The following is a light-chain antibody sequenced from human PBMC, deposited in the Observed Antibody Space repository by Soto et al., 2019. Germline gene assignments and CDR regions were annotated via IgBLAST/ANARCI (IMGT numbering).Light chain of an antibody. CDR3: QQYGTSPYT. J-gene: IGKJ2*01. Sequence: EIVMTQSPATLSVSPGEGATLSCRASESISSNLAWYQQKPGQAPRLLIYGASSRATGIPDRFSATGSGTDFTLTISRLEPEDFAVYSCQQYGTSPYTFGLGTKVDI. CDR2: GAS. V-gene: IGKV3-20*01. CDR1: ESISSN.